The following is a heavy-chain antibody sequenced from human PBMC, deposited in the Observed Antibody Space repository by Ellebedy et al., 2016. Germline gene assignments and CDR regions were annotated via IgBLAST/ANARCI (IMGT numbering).Heavy chain of an antibody. V-gene: IGHV4-59*01. D-gene: IGHD4-17*01. J-gene: IGHJ4*02. Sequence: SETLSLTCTVSGGSISSYYWSWIRQPPGKGLEWIGYIYYSGSTNYNPSLKSRVTISVDTSKNQFSLKLSSVTAADTAVYYCARDPGYGDYDHGSYFDYWGQGTLDTVSS. CDR3: ARDPGYGDYDHGSYFDY. CDR1: GGSISSYY. CDR2: IYYSGST.